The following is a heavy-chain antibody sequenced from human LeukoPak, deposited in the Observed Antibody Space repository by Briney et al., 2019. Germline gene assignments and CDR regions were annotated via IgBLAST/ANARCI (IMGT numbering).Heavy chain of an antibody. Sequence: PGGSLRLSCAASGFTLSSHAMSWVRQAPGEGLEWVSAISGSGGRPYSADSVKSRVTNSRDNAKNTPYLPMNSLRAEDSAVYYWAKVAVSYFFDYWGQSTLVTVPS. CDR1: GFTLSSHA. CDR3: AKVAVSYFFDY. D-gene: IGHD3-10*01. CDR2: ISGSGGRP. J-gene: IGHJ4*02. V-gene: IGHV3-23*01.